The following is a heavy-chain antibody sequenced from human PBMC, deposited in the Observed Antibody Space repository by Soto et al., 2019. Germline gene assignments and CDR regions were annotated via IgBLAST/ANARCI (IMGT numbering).Heavy chain of an antibody. V-gene: IGHV3-23*01. D-gene: IGHD4-17*01. CDR2: ISGSGDST. Sequence: GGSLRLSCATSGFTFGSYAMTWVRQAPGKGLLWVSSISGSGDSTYYADSVKGRFTISRDNSKSTLYLQMNSLRAEDTAIYYCAKDTRTAVVRDAFDIWGQGTMVTVSS. CDR1: GFTFGSYA. J-gene: IGHJ3*02. CDR3: AKDTRTAVVRDAFDI.